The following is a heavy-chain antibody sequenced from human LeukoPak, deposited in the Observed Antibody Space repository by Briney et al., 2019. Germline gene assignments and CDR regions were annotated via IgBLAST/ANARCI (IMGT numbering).Heavy chain of an antibody. Sequence: SETLSLTCTVSGGSISSYFWNWIRQPPGKGLEWIGFIYYSGSTNYNPSLKSRVTISVDTSKNQFSLNLRSVTAADTAVYYCARVRGDPRYYFDYWGQGTLVTVSS. CDR3: ARVRGDPRYYFDY. CDR1: GGSISSYF. D-gene: IGHD3-10*01. J-gene: IGHJ4*02. CDR2: IYYSGST. V-gene: IGHV4-59*08.